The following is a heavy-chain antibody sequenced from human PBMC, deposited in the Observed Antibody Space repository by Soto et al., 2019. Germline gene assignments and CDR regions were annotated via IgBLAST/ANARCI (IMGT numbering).Heavy chain of an antibody. J-gene: IGHJ3*02. CDR3: ARPLQLENAFDI. CDR1: GGSISSGGYA. D-gene: IGHD1-1*01. CDR2: IYHSGYT. V-gene: IGHV4-30-2*01. Sequence: PSETLSLTCAVSGGSISSGGYAWNWIRQPPGKGLEWIGYIYHSGYTDYNPSLKNRVTISVDTSKNQFSLKLSSVTAADTAVYYCARPLQLENAFDIWGQGTMVTVSS.